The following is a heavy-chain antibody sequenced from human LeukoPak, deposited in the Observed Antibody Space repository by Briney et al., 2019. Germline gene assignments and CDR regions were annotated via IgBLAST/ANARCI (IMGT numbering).Heavy chain of an antibody. CDR2: IYYSGST. J-gene: IGHJ5*02. CDR1: GGPISSSSYY. CDR3: ARVPPENWFDP. V-gene: IGHV4-39*01. Sequence: SETLSLTCTVSGGPISSSSYYWGWIRQPPGKGLEWIGSIYYSGSTYYNPSLKSRVTISVDTSKNQFSLKLSSVTAADTAVYYCARVPPENWFDPWGQGTLVPSPQ.